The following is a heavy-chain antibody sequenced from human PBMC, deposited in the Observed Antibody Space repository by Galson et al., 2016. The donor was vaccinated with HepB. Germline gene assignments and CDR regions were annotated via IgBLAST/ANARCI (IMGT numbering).Heavy chain of an antibody. Sequence: SLRLSCAASGFSFSNAWMNWVRQAPGKGLEWVGRIKRKTDGGTTDYAAPVKGRFIISRDDSKNTLYLQMNSLRAEGTAVYYCARGHSSTWYEYYNYYYMDVWGKGTTVTVSS. D-gene: IGHD6-13*01. CDR3: ARGHSSTWYEYYNYYYMDV. CDR2: IKRKTDGGTT. J-gene: IGHJ6*03. CDR1: GFSFSNAW. V-gene: IGHV3-15*07.